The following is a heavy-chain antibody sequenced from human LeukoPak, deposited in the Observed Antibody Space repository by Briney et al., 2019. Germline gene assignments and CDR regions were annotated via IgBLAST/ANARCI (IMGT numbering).Heavy chain of an antibody. CDR1: GYTFTGYY. V-gene: IGHV1-2*06. CDR2: INSNSGGT. Sequence: ASVKVSCKASGYTFTGYYMHWVRQAPGQGLEWMGRINSNSGGTNYAQKFQGRVTMTRDTSISTAYMELSRLRSDDTAVYYCARGSTYYDILTGYQERAYFDYWGQGTLVTVSS. CDR3: ARGSTYYDILTGYQERAYFDY. J-gene: IGHJ4*02. D-gene: IGHD3-9*01.